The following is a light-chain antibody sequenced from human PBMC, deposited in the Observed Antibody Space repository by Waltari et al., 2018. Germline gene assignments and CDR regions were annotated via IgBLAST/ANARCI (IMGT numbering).Light chain of an antibody. CDR2: KDT. V-gene: IGLV3-25*03. CDR1: ALPKHY. J-gene: IGLJ3*02. CDR3: QSADINLTYKV. Sequence: SYELTQPPSVSVSPGQTARITCSGDALPKHYAYWYQQKPGQAPVLVLYKDTERPSGIPERLSGSSSGTTVTLTISGVQAEDEADYYCQSADINLTYKVFGGGTKLTVL.